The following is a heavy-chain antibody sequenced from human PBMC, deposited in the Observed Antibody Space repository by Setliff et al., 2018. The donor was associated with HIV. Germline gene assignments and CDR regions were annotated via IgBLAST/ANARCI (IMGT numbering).Heavy chain of an antibody. J-gene: IGHJ5*02. CDR3: APVSSGWFDP. CDR1: GYTFTNYD. D-gene: IGHD2-2*01. V-gene: IGHV1-8*02. Sequence: ASVKVSCKASGYTFTNYDINWVRQATGQGLEWMGWLNPRSGATGYTQQFQGRVTMTEDTSTDTAYMELTSLRSEDTAMYYCAPVSSGWFDPWGQGTLVTVSS. CDR2: LNPRSGAT.